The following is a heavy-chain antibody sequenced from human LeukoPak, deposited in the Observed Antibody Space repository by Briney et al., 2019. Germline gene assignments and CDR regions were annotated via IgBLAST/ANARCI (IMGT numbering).Heavy chain of an antibody. Sequence: GGSLRLSCAASGFTFSSYWMHWVRHAPGKGLVWVSRIYSDGSSKNYADSVKGRFTIFRDNAKNTLHLQMNSLRAEDTAVYYCARGEYCSCGSCYSAAFDIWGQGTMVTVSS. J-gene: IGHJ3*02. CDR3: ARGEYCSCGSCYSAAFDI. D-gene: IGHD2-15*01. V-gene: IGHV3-74*01. CDR1: GFTFSSYW. CDR2: IYSDGSSK.